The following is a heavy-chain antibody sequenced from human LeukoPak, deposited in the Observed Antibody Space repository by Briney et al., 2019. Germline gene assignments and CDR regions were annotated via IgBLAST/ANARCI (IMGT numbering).Heavy chain of an antibody. CDR2: IWHDGSNK. Sequence: GGSLRLSCEASGVSFSDCGMHWVRQAPGKGLEWVAVIWHDGSNKYYADSVKGRFTISRDNAKNSLYLQMNSLRAEDTAVYYCARGTYRIGEAGTSWFDPWGEGTLVTVSS. CDR3: ARGTYRIGEAGTSWFDP. D-gene: IGHD6-13*01. V-gene: IGHV3-33*01. J-gene: IGHJ5*01. CDR1: GVSFSDCG.